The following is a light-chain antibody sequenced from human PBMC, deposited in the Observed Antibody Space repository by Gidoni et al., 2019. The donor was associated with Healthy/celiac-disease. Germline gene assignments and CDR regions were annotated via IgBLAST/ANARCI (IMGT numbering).Light chain of an antibody. CDR3: QKYNSAPQT. V-gene: IGKV1-27*01. J-gene: IGKJ1*01. CDR1: QGFSNY. CDR2: AAS. Sequence: DIQMTQSPSSLSASVGDRVTITCRASQGFSNYLAWYQKKPGKVPKLLIYAASTLQSGVPSRFSGSGSGTDFTLTISSLQPEDVATYYWQKYNSAPQTFGQXTKVEIK.